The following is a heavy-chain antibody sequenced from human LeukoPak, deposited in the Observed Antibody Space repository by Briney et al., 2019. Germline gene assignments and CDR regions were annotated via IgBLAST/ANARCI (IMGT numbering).Heavy chain of an antibody. D-gene: IGHD3-10*01. CDR1: GFTFSSYS. V-gene: IGHV3-48*04. J-gene: IGHJ6*02. CDR3: ARDVGTLIRGVVYHHGMDV. CDR2: ISSSSTM. Sequence: GGSLRLSCAASGFTFSSYSMNWVRQAPGKGLEWISYISSSSTMFYADSVKGRFTISRDNAKNSLYLQMNSLRAEDTAVYYCARDVGTLIRGVVYHHGMDVWGQGTTVIVSS.